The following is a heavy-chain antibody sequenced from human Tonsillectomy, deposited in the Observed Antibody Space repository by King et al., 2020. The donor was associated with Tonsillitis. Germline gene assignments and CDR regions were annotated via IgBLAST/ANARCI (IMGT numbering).Heavy chain of an antibody. J-gene: IGHJ3*02. CDR1: GYTFTTYA. D-gene: IGHD6-13*01. Sequence: VQLVESGSELKKPGASVKVSCKASGYTFTTYAMNWVRQAPGQGLEWMGWINTNTGNPTYAQGFTGRFVFSLDTSVSTAYLQISSLKPEDTAVYYCTRATTSIAAAGCDFYIWGQGTMVTVSS. V-gene: IGHV7-4-1*02. CDR3: TRATTSIAAAGCDFYI. CDR2: INTNTGNP.